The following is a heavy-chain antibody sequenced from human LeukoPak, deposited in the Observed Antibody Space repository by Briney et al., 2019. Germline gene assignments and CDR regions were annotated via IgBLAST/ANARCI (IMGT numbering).Heavy chain of an antibody. CDR3: ARGDNSGGSPPYYYGMDV. J-gene: IGHJ6*02. CDR2: ISGRTGST. CDR1: GFTFSTNA. D-gene: IGHD2-15*01. Sequence: GGSLRLSCAASGFTFSTNAMSWVRQAPGKGLEWVSAISGRTGSTYYADSVKGRFTISRDNPKNSLYLQMNSLRAEDTAVYYCARGDNSGGSPPYYYGMDVWGQGTTVTVSS. V-gene: IGHV3-23*01.